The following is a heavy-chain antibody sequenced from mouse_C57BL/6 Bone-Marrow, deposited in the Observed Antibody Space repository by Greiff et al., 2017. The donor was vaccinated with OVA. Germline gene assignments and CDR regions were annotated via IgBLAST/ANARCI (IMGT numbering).Heavy chain of an antibody. CDR2: ISYDGSN. CDR1: GYSITSGYY. J-gene: IGHJ4*01. D-gene: IGHD1-2*01. V-gene: IGHV3-6*01. CDR3: AREATWAMDY. Sequence: EVKLQESGPGLVKPSQSLSLTCSVTGYSITSGYYWNWIRQFPGNKLEWMSYISYDGSNNYNPSLKNRISITRDTSKNQFFLKLNSVTTEDTATYYCAREATWAMDYWGQGTSVTVSS.